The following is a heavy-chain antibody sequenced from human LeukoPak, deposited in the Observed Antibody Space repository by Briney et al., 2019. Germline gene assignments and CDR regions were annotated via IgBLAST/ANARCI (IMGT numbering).Heavy chain of an antibody. V-gene: IGHV1-69*05. CDR2: IIPIFGTA. J-gene: IGHJ5*02. D-gene: IGHD3-3*01. CDR1: GGTFSSYA. CDR3: ARDPTQGYYDFWSGYYKGWFDP. Sequence: SVKVSCEASGGTFSSYAISWVRQAPGQGLEWMGGIIPIFGTANYAQKFQGRVTITTDESTSTAYMELSSLRSEDTAVYYCARDPTQGYYDFWSGYYKGWFDPWGQGTLVTVSS.